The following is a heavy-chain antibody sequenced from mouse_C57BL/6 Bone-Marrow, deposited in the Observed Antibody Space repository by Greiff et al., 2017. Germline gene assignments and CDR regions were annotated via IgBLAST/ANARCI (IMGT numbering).Heavy chain of an antibody. CDR1: GYTFTSYW. D-gene: IGHD2-4*01. CDR2: IDPSDSYT. Sequence: QVQLQQPGAELVKPGASVKLSCKASGYTFTSYWMQWVKQRPGQGLEWIGEIDPSDSYTNYNQKFKGKATFTVDTSSSTAYMQLSSLTSEDSAVYYCARDDYGYFDYWGQGTTLTVSS. V-gene: IGHV1-50*01. CDR3: ARDDYGYFDY. J-gene: IGHJ2*01.